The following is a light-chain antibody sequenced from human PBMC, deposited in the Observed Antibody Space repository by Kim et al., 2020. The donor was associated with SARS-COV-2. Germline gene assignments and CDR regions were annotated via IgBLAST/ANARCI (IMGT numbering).Light chain of an antibody. CDR2: GNN. CDR3: QSYDTSLSASV. V-gene: IGLV1-40*01. CDR1: SSNVGADSD. Sequence: QSVLTQPPSVSGAPGQRVTISCTGTSSNVGADSDVHWYQQLPQTAPKLLIYGNNNRPSGVPDRFSGSKSGTSASLAITGLQADDEADYYCQSYDTSLSASVFGTGTQLTVL. J-gene: IGLJ1*01.